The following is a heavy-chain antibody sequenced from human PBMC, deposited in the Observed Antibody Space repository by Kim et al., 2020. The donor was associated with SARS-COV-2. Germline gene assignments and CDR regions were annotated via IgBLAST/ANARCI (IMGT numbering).Heavy chain of an antibody. D-gene: IGHD2-21*01. V-gene: IGHV3-9*01. CDR3: SKLVSIHDY. CDR2: ISWNSGSI. CDR1: GFTFDDYA. Sequence: GGSLRLSCAASGFTFDDYAMHWVRQAPGKGLEWVSGISWNSGSIGYADSVKGRFTISRDNAKNSLYLQMNSLRAEDTALYYCSKLVSIHDYWGQGPLVTV. J-gene: IGHJ4*02.